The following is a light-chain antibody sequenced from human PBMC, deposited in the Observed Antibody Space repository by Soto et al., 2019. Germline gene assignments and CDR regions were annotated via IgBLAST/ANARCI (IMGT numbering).Light chain of an antibody. J-gene: IGLJ1*01. CDR3: SSLAGSTNPNDV. CDR2: EVN. V-gene: IGLV2-8*01. Sequence: QSALTQPPSASGSPGQSITISCTGTSRDVGGYNYVSWYQQHPGKAPKLMIYEVNKRPSGVPDRFSGSKSGNTASLTVSGLQAEDEADYYCSSLAGSTNPNDVFGTGTKVTVL. CDR1: SRDVGGYNY.